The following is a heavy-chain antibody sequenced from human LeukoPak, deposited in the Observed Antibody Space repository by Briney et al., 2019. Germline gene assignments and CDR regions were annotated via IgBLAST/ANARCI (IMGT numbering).Heavy chain of an antibody. CDR3: AREFGMGVILD. CDR1: GFTFRRYG. CDR2: ISSSSNYI. Sequence: PGGTLRLSCAASGFTFRRYGMSWVRQAPGKGLEWVSSISSSSNYIYYADSVKGRFTISRDNAKNSLYLQMNSLRAEDTALYYCAREFGMGVILDWGQGTLVTVSS. V-gene: IGHV3-21*01. D-gene: IGHD3-16*01. J-gene: IGHJ4*02.